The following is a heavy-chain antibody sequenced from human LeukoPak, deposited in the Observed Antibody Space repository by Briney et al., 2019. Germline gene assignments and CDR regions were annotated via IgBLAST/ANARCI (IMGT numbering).Heavy chain of an antibody. J-gene: IGHJ5*02. D-gene: IGHD5-18*01. CDR2: INHSGST. Sequence: SETLSLTCAVYGGSFSGYYWSWIRQPPGKGLEWIGEINHSGSTNYIPSLKSRVTISVDTSKNQFSLKLSSVTAADTAVYYCARGPCRGYSCWFDPWGQGTLVTVSS. V-gene: IGHV4-34*01. CDR3: ARGPCRGYSCWFDP. CDR1: GGSFSGYY.